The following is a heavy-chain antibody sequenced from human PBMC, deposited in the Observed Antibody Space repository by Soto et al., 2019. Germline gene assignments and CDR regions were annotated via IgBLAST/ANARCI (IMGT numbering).Heavy chain of an antibody. Sequence: QVQLVEAGGGVVQPGRSLKLSCAASGFIFSSYAMHWVRQAPGKGLEWVAVTSYDEKIKYYTDSVKGRFTISRDNSKNPLYLEMNSLRAEDTAVYYCARDRGYNYGSEVAFDIWGQGKMVTVSS. CDR3: ARDRGYNYGSEVAFDI. CDR1: GFIFSSYA. D-gene: IGHD5-18*01. V-gene: IGHV3-30*04. J-gene: IGHJ3*02. CDR2: TSYDEKIK.